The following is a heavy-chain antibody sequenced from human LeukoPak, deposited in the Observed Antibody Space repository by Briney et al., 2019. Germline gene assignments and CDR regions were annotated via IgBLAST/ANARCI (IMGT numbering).Heavy chain of an antibody. V-gene: IGHV3-30*18. Sequence: GRSLRLSCAASGFTFSSYGMHWVRQAPGKGLEWVAVISYDGSNKYYADSVKGRFTISRDNSKNTLYLQMNSLRAEDTAVHYCAKDISQGYSGYHLRRYGMDVWGKGTTVTVSS. CDR1: GFTFSSYG. D-gene: IGHD5-12*01. CDR2: ISYDGSNK. J-gene: IGHJ6*04. CDR3: AKDISQGYSGYHLRRYGMDV.